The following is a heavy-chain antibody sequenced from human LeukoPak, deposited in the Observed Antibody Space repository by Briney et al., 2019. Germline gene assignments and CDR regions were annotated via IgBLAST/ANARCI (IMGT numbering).Heavy chain of an antibody. V-gene: IGHV3-30*18. Sequence: PGGSLRLSCEASGFTFSNYAMHWVRRAPGKGLEWVALISYDGSTKHYADSVKGPFTISRDNSKNTLSLQINSLRSEDTAVYYCAKDLHYYGPGSSPQYWGQGTLVTVSS. D-gene: IGHD3-10*01. CDR3: AKDLHYYGPGSSPQY. CDR1: GFTFSNYA. CDR2: ISYDGSTK. J-gene: IGHJ1*01.